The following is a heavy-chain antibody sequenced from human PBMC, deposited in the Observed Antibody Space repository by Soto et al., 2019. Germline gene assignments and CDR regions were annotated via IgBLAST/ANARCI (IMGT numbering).Heavy chain of an antibody. CDR1: GFTFSSYE. Sequence: GGSLRLSCAASGFTFSSYEMNWVRQAPGKGLEWVSYISSSGSTIYYADSVKGRFTISRDNAKNSLYLQMNSLRAEDTAVYYCAKYIAAGTGPTQGDYWGQGTLVTVSS. J-gene: IGHJ4*02. D-gene: IGHD1-7*01. CDR2: ISSSGSTI. CDR3: AKYIAAGTGPTQGDY. V-gene: IGHV3-48*03.